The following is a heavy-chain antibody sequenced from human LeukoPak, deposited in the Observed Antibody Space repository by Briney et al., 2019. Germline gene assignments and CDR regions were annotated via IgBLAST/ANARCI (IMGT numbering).Heavy chain of an antibody. CDR1: GFTFTIFG. CDR3: ARTYDFGRGPPGDAFDN. J-gene: IGHJ3*02. CDR2: IDARSGIT. V-gene: IGHV3-48*01. D-gene: IGHD3-3*01. Sequence: PGGSLRLSCAASGFTFTIFGLNWVRQAPGKVPGGVYYIDARSGITYYADSVQGRFTISRDNAQESVFLQMNSLRADDTAVYYCARTYDFGRGPPGDAFDNWGPGTLVTVSS.